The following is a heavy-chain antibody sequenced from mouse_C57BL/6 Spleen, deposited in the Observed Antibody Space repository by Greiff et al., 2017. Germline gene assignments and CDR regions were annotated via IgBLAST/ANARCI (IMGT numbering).Heavy chain of an antibody. Sequence: VQLQQPGAELVMPGASVKLSCKASGYTFTSYWMHWVKQRPGQGLEWIGEIDPSDSYTNYNQKFKGKFTLTVDKSSSTAYMQLSSLTSEDSAVYYCARSHYYGSSYVSYFDVWGTGTTVTVSS. CDR2: IDPSDSYT. D-gene: IGHD1-1*01. V-gene: IGHV1-69*01. J-gene: IGHJ1*03. CDR1: GYTFTSYW. CDR3: ARSHYYGSSYVSYFDV.